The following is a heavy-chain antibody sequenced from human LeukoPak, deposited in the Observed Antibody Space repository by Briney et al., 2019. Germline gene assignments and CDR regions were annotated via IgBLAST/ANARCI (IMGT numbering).Heavy chain of an antibody. V-gene: IGHV1-69*06. CDR2: IIPIFGTA. CDR1: GGTFSSYA. D-gene: IGHD3-3*01. Sequence: GASVKVSCKASGGTFSSYAISWVRQAPGQGLEWMGGIIPIFGTANYAQKFQGRVTITADKSTSTAYMELSSLRSEDTAVYYCASGHVGITIFGVAHELLSKQYYYYMDVWGKGTTVTVSS. CDR3: ASGHVGITIFGVAHELLSKQYYYYMDV. J-gene: IGHJ6*03.